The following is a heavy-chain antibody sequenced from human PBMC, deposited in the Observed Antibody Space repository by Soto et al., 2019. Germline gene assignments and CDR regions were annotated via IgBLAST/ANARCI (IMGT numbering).Heavy chain of an antibody. CDR3: ARWVSGYYDSSGYYWDWFDP. V-gene: IGHV1-3*01. Sequence: ASVKVSCKSSGYTFTSYAMHWVRQAPGQRLAWIGWINAGNGNTKYSQKFQGRVTITRDTSASTAYMELSSLRYEDTAVYYCARWVSGYYDSSGYYWDWFDPWGQGTLVTVSS. D-gene: IGHD3-22*01. J-gene: IGHJ5*02. CDR1: GYTFTSYA. CDR2: INAGNGNT.